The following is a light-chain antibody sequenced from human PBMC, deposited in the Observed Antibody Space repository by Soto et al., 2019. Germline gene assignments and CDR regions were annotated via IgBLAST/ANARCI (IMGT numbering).Light chain of an antibody. J-gene: IGKJ1*01. CDR2: DAS. Sequence: EIVLTQSPATLSLSPGERATLSCRASQSVSSSLGWYQQKPGQPPRLLIYDASKRVTGIPARFSGSGSGTDFTHAISSLEPEDFAVYFCQQRTDGWTFGQGTKVEIK. CDR3: QQRTDGWT. CDR1: QSVSSS. V-gene: IGKV3-11*01.